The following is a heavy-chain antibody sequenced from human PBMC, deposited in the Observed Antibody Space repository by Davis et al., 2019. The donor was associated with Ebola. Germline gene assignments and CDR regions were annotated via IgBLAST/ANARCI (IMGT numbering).Heavy chain of an antibody. CDR3: ARARHYYYYGMDV. J-gene: IGHJ6*02. Sequence: SETLSLTCAAPGGSISSGGNSWSWIRQPPGKGLEWIGYIYHSGSTYYNPSLKSRVTISVDRSKNQFSLKLSSVTAADTAVYYCARARHYYYYGMDVWGQGTTVTVSS. CDR1: GGSISSGGNS. V-gene: IGHV4-30-2*01. CDR2: IYHSGST.